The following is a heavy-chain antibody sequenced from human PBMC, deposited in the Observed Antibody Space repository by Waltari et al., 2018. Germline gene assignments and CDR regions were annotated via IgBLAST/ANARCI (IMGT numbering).Heavy chain of an antibody. J-gene: IGHJ5*02. CDR3: AKGTYFLTIFGVTITDL. D-gene: IGHD3-3*01. V-gene: IGHV3-23*01. CDR1: GFTFSSYA. CDR2: ISGSGGST. Sequence: EVQLLESGGGLVQPGGSLRLSCAASGFTFSSYAMSWVRQAPGTGLEWVSVISGSGGSTNYADALKGRFTISRDNSKNTLYLQMNSLRSEDTAVYYCAKGTYFLTIFGVTITDLWGQGTLVTVSS.